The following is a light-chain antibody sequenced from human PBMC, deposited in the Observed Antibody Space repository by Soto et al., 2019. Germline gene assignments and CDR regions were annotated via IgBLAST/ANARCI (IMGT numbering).Light chain of an antibody. CDR1: QSVSSD. J-gene: IGKJ1*01. CDR3: QQYNNWIAWS. Sequence: EIVMAQSPGILSVSPGERATLSCRASQSVSSDLAWYQQKPGQAPRLLIYDASTRATGIPARFSGSGSGTEFTLTISSLQSEDLAVYYCQQYNNWIAWSFGQGTKVEIK. CDR2: DAS. V-gene: IGKV3-15*01.